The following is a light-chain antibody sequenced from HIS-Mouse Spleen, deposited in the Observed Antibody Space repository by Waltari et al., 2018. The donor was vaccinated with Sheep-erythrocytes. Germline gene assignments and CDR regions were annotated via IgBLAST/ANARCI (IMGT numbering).Light chain of an antibody. CDR3: QQRSNWYT. J-gene: IGKJ2*01. CDR2: DAS. Sequence: EIVFIQSPATLSSSPGERPTLSCKASQSVSSYLAWYQQKPGQAPRLLIYDASNRATGIPARFSGSGSGTDFTLTISSLEPEDFAVYYCQQRSNWYTFGQGTKLEIK. V-gene: IGKV3-11*01. CDR1: QSVSSY.